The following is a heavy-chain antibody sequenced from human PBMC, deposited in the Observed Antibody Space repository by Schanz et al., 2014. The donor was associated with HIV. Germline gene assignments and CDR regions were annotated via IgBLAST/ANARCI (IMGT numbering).Heavy chain of an antibody. V-gene: IGHV3-30*03. CDR1: GFSFSDFA. CDR2: ISYDGTKK. Sequence: QGQLVESGGGVVQPGRSLRLSCAASGFSFSDFALHWVRQAPGKGLEWVAVISYDGTKKHYADSVKGRFTISRDNSKNSLFLQMESLRAEDTAVYYCARDGGEVWGQGTTVTVSS. J-gene: IGHJ6*02. CDR3: ARDGGEV. D-gene: IGHD3-16*01.